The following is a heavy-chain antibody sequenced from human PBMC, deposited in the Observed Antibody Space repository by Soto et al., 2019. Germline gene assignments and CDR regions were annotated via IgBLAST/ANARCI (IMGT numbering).Heavy chain of an antibody. D-gene: IGHD4-17*01. J-gene: IGHJ6*02. CDR3: ASGDYGDYV. Sequence: EVQLVESGGGLVRPGGSLRLSCAASGFTFSSYGMNWVRQAPGKGLEWVSYISASSNTMYYADSVKGRFTISRDNAKNSLYLQMNSLRDEDTAVYYCASGDYGDYVWGQGTTVTVSS. V-gene: IGHV3-48*02. CDR1: GFTFSSYG. CDR2: ISASSNTM.